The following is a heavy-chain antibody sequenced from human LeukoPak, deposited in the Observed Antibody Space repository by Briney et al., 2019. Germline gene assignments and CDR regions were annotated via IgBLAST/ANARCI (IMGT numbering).Heavy chain of an antibody. V-gene: IGHV3-74*01. J-gene: IGHJ4*02. Sequence: AGALRLPCAASGFTFSNYWMHWVRQAPREGLVWVSRTNSDGSTTNYADSVKGRFTISRDNAKNTLYLQMNSLRAEDTAVYFCARDTGNYDFWGQETLVTVSS. D-gene: IGHD2-21*01. CDR1: GFTFSNYW. CDR3: ARDTGNYDF. CDR2: TNSDGSTT.